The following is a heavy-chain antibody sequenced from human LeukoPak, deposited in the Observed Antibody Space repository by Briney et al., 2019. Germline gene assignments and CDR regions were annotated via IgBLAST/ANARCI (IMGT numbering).Heavy chain of an antibody. CDR2: IYTSGST. CDR3: ARDGYYYDSSGSELDY. CDR1: GGSISSYY. V-gene: IGHV4-4*07. D-gene: IGHD3-22*01. J-gene: IGHJ4*02. Sequence: SETLSLTRTVSGGSISSYYWSWIRQPAGKGLEWIGRIYTSGSTNYNPSLKSRVTMSVDTSKNQFPLKLSSVTAADTAVYYCARDGYYYDSSGSELDYWGQGTLVTVSS.